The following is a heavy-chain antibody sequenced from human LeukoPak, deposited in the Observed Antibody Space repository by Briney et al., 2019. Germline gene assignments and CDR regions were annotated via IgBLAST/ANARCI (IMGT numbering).Heavy chain of an antibody. J-gene: IGHJ3*02. CDR2: LYNSGST. Sequence: SETLSLTCTVSGGSISNHNWSWIRQPAGKELEWIGRLYNSGSTNYNPSLKSRVTMSVDTSKNQFSLKLSSVTAADTAVYYCARLGMATKRGAFDIWGQRKMVTVSS. CDR1: GGSISNHN. CDR3: ARLGMATKRGAFDI. D-gene: IGHD5-24*01. V-gene: IGHV4-4*07.